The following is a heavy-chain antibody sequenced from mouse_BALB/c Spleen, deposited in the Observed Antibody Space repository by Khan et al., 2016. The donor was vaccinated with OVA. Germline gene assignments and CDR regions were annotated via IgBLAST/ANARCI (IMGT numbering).Heavy chain of an antibody. CDR2: ISFSGSI. Sequence: EVQLQESGPDLVKPSQSLSLTCTVTGYSITSGYSWHWIRQFPGNKLEWLGYISFSGSINYNPSIKSRISITRDASKNQFFLQLNSVTTEDTATYYCARDGNYMDYWGQGTAVTVSS. J-gene: IGHJ4*01. D-gene: IGHD2-1*01. CDR1: GYSITSGYS. CDR3: ARDGNYMDY. V-gene: IGHV3-1*02.